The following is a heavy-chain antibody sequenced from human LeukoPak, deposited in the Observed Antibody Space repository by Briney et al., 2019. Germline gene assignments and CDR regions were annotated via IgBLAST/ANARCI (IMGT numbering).Heavy chain of an antibody. V-gene: IGHV4-59*11. CDR1: GGSISSHY. D-gene: IGHD4-17*01. CDR3: ARARGEVTTGYYYYYYMDV. CDR2: IYDSGST. J-gene: IGHJ6*03. Sequence: SETLSLTCTVSGGSISSHYWSWIRQPPGKGLEWIGYIYDSGSTNYNPSLKSRVTISVDTSKNQFSLKLSSVTAADTAVYYCARARGEVTTGYYYYYYMDVWGKGTTVTVSS.